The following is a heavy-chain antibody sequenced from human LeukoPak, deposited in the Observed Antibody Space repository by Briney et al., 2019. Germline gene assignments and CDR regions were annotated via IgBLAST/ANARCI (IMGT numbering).Heavy chain of an antibody. V-gene: IGHV4-61*02. J-gene: IGHJ3*02. Sequence: SETLSLTCTVSGGSISSGTYYWSWIRQPAGKGLEWIGRIYSSGSTSYNPSLESRVSISVAASKNRFSLKLSSVTAADTAVYYCAIHDYGDRDAFDIWGQGTMVTVSS. CDR3: AIHDYGDRDAFDI. D-gene: IGHD4-17*01. CDR1: GGSISSGTYY. CDR2: IYSSGST.